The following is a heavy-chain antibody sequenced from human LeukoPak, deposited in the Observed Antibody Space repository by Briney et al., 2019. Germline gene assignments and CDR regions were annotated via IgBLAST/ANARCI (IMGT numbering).Heavy chain of an antibody. Sequence: SETLSLTCTVSGGSISSYYWSWIRQPPGKGLEWIGYIYYSGSTDYNPSLKSRVTISVDTSKNQFSLQLSSVTAADTAVYYCARHLASVVIDAFDIWGQGTMVTVSS. CDR2: IYYSGST. V-gene: IGHV4-59*08. D-gene: IGHD2-21*01. CDR1: GGSISSYY. J-gene: IGHJ3*02. CDR3: ARHLASVVIDAFDI.